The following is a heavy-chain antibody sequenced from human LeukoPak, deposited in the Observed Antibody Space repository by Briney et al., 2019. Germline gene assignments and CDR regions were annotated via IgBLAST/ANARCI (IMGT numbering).Heavy chain of an antibody. J-gene: IGHJ3*02. Sequence: SETLSLTCAVSGYSISSCYYWGWIRQPPGKGLEWIGSIYHSGSTYYNPSLKSRVTISVDTSKKQFSLKLSSVTAADTAVYYCARDIHSFYCSSTSCYHGAFDIWGQGTMVTVSS. D-gene: IGHD2-2*01. CDR3: ARDIHSFYCSSTSCYHGAFDI. CDR2: IYHSGST. V-gene: IGHV4-38-2*02. CDR1: GYSISSCYY.